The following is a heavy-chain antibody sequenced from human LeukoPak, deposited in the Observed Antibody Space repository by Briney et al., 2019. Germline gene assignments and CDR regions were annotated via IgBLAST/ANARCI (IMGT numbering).Heavy chain of an antibody. CDR3: ARHMTTVISPFDY. CDR1: GYRFTSYW. J-gene: IGHJ4*02. V-gene: IGHV5-51*01. D-gene: IGHD4-23*01. CDR2: IYPGDSDT. Sequence: GESLKISCKGSGYRFTSYWIGWVRQMPGKGLEWMGIIYPGDSDTRHSPSFQGQVTISADRSTSTAYLQWSSLKASDTAMYYCARHMTTVISPFDYWGQGSLVTVSS.